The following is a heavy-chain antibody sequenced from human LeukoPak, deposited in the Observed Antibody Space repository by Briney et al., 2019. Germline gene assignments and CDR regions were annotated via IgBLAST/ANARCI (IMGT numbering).Heavy chain of an antibody. D-gene: IGHD3-22*01. CDR1: GFTVSSNY. V-gene: IGHV3-66*01. CDR2: IYSGGST. CDR3: ARRVYYYDTSPTLLGMSFDY. J-gene: IGHJ4*02. Sequence: AGGSLRLSCAASGFTVSSNYMSWVRQAPGRGLEWVSVIYSGGSTYYADSVKGRFTISRDNSKNTLYLQMNSLRAEDTAVYYCARRVYYYDTSPTLLGMSFDYWGQGTLVTVSS.